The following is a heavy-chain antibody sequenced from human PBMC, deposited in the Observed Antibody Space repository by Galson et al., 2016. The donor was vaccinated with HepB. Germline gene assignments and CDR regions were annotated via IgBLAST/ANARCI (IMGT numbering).Heavy chain of an antibody. CDR1: GYMFTAYY. D-gene: IGHD6-25*01. CDR2: INPDTGGT. CDR3: GRDLPRSSERADY. J-gene: IGHJ4*02. Sequence: SVKVSCKASGYMFTAYYLHWVRQAPGQGLEWMGRINPDTGGTNFAEKFQGRVILTRDRSINTAYMELRSLESDDAALYFCGRDLPRSSERADYWGQGTLVTVSA. V-gene: IGHV1-2*06.